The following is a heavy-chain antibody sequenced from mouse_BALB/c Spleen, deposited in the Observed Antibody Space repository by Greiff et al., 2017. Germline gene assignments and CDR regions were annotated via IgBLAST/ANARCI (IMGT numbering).Heavy chain of an antibody. CDR3: ARGGGFFYDGYSVYAMDY. J-gene: IGHJ4*01. D-gene: IGHD2-3*01. Sequence: VKLMESGPGLVAPSQSLSITCTVSGFSLTSYGVHWVRQPPGKGLEWLGVIWAGGSTNYNSALMSRLSISKDNSKSQVFLKMNSLQTDDTAMYYCARGGGFFYDGYSVYAMDYWGQGTSVTVSS. CDR1: GFSLTSYG. V-gene: IGHV2-9*02. CDR2: IWAGGST.